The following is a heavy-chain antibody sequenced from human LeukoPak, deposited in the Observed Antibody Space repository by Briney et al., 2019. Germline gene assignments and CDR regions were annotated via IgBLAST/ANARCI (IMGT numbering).Heavy chain of an antibody. D-gene: IGHD3-22*01. Sequence: GASVKVSCKASGGTFSSYAISWVRQAPGQGLEWMGGTIPIFGTANYAQKFQGRVTITTDESTSTAYMELSSLRSEDTAVYYCARDHYYDSSGYYEPRYWYFDLWGRGTLVTVSS. J-gene: IGHJ2*01. CDR3: ARDHYYDSSGYYEPRYWYFDL. CDR2: TIPIFGTA. V-gene: IGHV1-69*05. CDR1: GGTFSSYA.